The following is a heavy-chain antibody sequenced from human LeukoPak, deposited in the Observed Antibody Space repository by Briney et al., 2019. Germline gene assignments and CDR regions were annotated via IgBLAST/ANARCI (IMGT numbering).Heavy chain of an antibody. D-gene: IGHD3-16*01. CDR3: AILGRGVEAFDI. V-gene: IGHV3-23*01. J-gene: IGHJ3*02. Sequence: PGGSLRLSCEASGFTFSAYAMTWVRQAPGKGLEWVSAISATGGSTYYADSVKGRFTISRDNSKNTLYLQMNSLRAEDTAVYYCAILGRGVEAFDIWGQGTMVTVSS. CDR2: ISATGGST. CDR1: GFTFSAYA.